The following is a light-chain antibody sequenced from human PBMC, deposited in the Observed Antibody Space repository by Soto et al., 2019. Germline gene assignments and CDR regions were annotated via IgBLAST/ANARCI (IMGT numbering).Light chain of an antibody. J-gene: IGLJ1*01. V-gene: IGLV2-14*01. CDR1: GRDIGAYDY. CDR3: GSYTTSYIYD. CDR2: GVN. Sequence: QSVLTQPASVSGSPGQSITISCTGSGRDIGAYDYVSWYQQHPGKAPKLLIYGVNNRPSGVSYRFSASKSAFTASLTISGLQAEDEAHYYCGSYTTSYIYDFGPGTQVTVL.